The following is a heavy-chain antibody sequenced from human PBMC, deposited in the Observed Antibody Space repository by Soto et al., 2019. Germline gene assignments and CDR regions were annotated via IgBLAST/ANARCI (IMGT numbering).Heavy chain of an antibody. J-gene: IGHJ5*02. Sequence: QLQLQESGPGLVKPSETLSLTCTVSGGSISSSSYYWGWIRQPPGKGLEWIGSIYYSGSTYYNPSFKRRATISVGTSKNQFSLKLSSVTAADTAVYYCARLVFGVVVVAATGWFDPWGQGTLVTVSS. V-gene: IGHV4-39*01. D-gene: IGHD2-15*01. CDR1: GGSISSSSYY. CDR2: IYYSGST. CDR3: ARLVFGVVVVAATGWFDP.